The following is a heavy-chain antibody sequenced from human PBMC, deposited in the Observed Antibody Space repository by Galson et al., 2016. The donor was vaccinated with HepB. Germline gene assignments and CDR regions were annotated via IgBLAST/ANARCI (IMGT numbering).Heavy chain of an antibody. CDR2: INPDSGGT. CDR3: ARARTGDVFDI. CDR1: GYIFTGYY. J-gene: IGHJ3*02. D-gene: IGHD7-27*01. V-gene: IGHV1-2*04. Sequence: SVKVSCKASGYIFTGYYLHWVRQAPGQGLEWMGWINPDSGGTNYAQKFQGWLTMTRDTSISTAYMELNRLTSVDTAVYFCARARTGDVFDIWGQGTMVTVSS.